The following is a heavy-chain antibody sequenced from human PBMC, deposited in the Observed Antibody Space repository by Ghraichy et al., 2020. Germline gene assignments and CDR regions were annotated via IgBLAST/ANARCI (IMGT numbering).Heavy chain of an antibody. Sequence: GGSLRLSCAASGFTFSSYGMHWVRQAPGKGLEWVAFIRYDGSNKYYADSVKGRFTISRDNSKNTLYLQMNSLRAEDTAVYYCAKDGGERLWLLFQLDYWGQGTLVTVSS. CDR3: AKDGGERLWLLFQLDY. D-gene: IGHD5-18*01. CDR2: IRYDGSNK. J-gene: IGHJ4*02. V-gene: IGHV3-30*02. CDR1: GFTFSSYG.